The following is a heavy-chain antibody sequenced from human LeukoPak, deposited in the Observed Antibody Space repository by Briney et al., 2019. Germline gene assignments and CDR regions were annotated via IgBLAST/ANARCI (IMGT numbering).Heavy chain of an antibody. CDR3: ARVVAAAGNNWFDP. Sequence: SETLSLTCTVSGGSISSYYWSWIRQTPGKGLEWIAYIHDSGSTYYNPSLKSRVSISIDTSKNHFSLKLSSMTAADTAVYYCARVVAAAGNNWFDPWDQGTLVTVSS. V-gene: IGHV4-59*12. D-gene: IGHD6-13*01. CDR1: GGSISSYY. J-gene: IGHJ5*02. CDR2: IHDSGST.